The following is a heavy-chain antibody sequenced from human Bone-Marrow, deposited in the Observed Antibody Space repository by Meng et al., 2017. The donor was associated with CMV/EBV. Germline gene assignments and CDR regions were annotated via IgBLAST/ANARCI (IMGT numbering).Heavy chain of an antibody. CDR1: SLSSRNW. V-gene: IGHV4-4*02. J-gene: IGHJ4*02. CDR3: AREKSGLYYYDSSGYYGL. CDR2: IYHSGST. D-gene: IGHD3-22*01. Sequence: SLSSRNWWSWVRQPPGKGLEWIGEIYHSGSTNYNPSLKSRVTISVDKSKNQFSLKLSSVTAADTAVYYCAREKSGLYYYDSSGYYGLWGQGTLVTVSS.